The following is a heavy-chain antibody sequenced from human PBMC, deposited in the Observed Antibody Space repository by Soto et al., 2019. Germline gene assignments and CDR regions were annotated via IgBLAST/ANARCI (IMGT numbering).Heavy chain of an antibody. Sequence: QVQLVQSGAEVKKPGSSVKVSCKASGGTFSSYTISWVRQAPGQGLEWMGRIIPILGIANYAQKFQGRVTITXXNXTXXAYWELSSVRSEDTAVYYCARETAGGWLDEGRFDYWVQGTLVPVSS. CDR3: ARETAGGWLDEGRFDY. D-gene: IGHD6-19*01. CDR1: GGTFSSYT. CDR2: IIPILGIA. V-gene: IGHV1-69*08. J-gene: IGHJ4*02.